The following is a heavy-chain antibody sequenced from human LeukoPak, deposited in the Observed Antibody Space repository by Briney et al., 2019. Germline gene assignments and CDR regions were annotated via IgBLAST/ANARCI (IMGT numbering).Heavy chain of an antibody. D-gene: IGHD2-21*02. CDR1: GIIITSYW. CDR2: IKQDGSEK. CDR3: ARDGLASCGGDCYSKYYYYYGMDV. V-gene: IGHV3-7*01. J-gene: IGHJ6*02. Sequence: QPGGSLRLSCAASGIIITSYWMSWVRQTPGKGLEWVANIKQDGSEKNYVDSVKGRFTISRDNAKNSLYLQMNTLRVEDTAVYYCARDGLASCGGDCYSKYYYYYGMDVWGQGTTVTVSS.